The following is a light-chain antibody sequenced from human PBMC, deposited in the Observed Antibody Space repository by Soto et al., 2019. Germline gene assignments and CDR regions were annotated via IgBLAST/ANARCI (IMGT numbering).Light chain of an antibody. CDR1: QSVSNNY. J-gene: IGKJ1*01. CDR3: QQYSSLWT. CDR2: GAS. Sequence: ELVMTQCPATLSVPPGERAKLSCRTSQSVSNNYLAWYQQKPGQAPRLLIYGASSRATGIPDRFSGSGSGTDSTLSISRLEPEDFAVYYCQQYSSLWTFGQGTKVDIK. V-gene: IGKV3-20*01.